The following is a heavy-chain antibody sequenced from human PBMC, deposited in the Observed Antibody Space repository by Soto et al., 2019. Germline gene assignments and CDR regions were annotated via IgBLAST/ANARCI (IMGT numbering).Heavy chain of an antibody. J-gene: IGHJ3*02. CDR1: GGSISSSSYY. CDR2: IYYSGST. D-gene: IGHD6-13*01. Sequence: QLQLQESGPGLVKPSETLSLTCTVSGGSISSSSYYWGWIRQPPGKGLEWIGSIYYSGSTYYNPSLKSRVTISVDTSKNQFSLKLSSVTAADTAVYYCASPSGGGRDRVSLFRRAFDIWGQGTMVTVSS. CDR3: ASPSGGGRDRVSLFRRAFDI. V-gene: IGHV4-39*01.